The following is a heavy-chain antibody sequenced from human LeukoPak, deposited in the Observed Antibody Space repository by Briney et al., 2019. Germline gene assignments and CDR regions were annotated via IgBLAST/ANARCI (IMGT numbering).Heavy chain of an antibody. D-gene: IGHD4-17*01. V-gene: IGHV1-2*02. CDR2: INPNSGGT. CDR1: GYTFTGYY. J-gene: IGHJ4*02. Sequence: GASVKVSCKASGYTFTGYYMHWVRQAPGQGLEWMGWINPNSGGTNYAQKFQGRVTMTRDTSISTAYMELSRLRSDDTAVYYCARENENDYGDYDLARWGQGTLVTVSS. CDR3: ARENENDYGDYDLAR.